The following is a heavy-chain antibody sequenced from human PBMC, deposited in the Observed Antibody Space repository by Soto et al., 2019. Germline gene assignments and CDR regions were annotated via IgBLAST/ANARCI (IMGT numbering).Heavy chain of an antibody. CDR2: IWYDGSNK. CDR3: ARWGCSGTNCNLNQRSYDL. J-gene: IGHJ4*02. V-gene: IGHV3-33*03. D-gene: IGHD2-15*01. Sequence: QVQLVESGGGVVQPGMSLRLSCAASGFIFNEYGMHWVRHAPGKGLEWVAVIWYDGSNKYYADSVKGRFTISRDNSKNTMSLQMNNLRAEDTAVYYCARWGCSGTNCNLNQRSYDLWGQGTLVNVSS. CDR1: GFIFNEYG.